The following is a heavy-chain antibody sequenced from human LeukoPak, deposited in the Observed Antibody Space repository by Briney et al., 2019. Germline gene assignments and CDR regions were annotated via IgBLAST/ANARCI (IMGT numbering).Heavy chain of an antibody. Sequence: GGSLRLSCAASGFSFSSYGMHWVRQAPGKGLEWVAFIRSDGNNKYYADSAKGRFTISRDNSKNTLYLQMNSLRTEDTAEYYCAKIMLVPAAPFDYWGQGTLVTVSS. J-gene: IGHJ4*02. CDR1: GFSFSSYG. CDR2: IRSDGNNK. CDR3: AKIMLVPAAPFDY. V-gene: IGHV3-30*02. D-gene: IGHD2-2*01.